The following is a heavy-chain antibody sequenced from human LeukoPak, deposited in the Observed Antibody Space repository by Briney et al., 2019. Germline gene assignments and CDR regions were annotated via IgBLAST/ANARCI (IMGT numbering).Heavy chain of an antibody. V-gene: IGHV3-21*01. CDR2: ISSSSSYI. D-gene: IGHD5-24*01. Sequence: GGSLRLSCAASGFTFSSYSMNWVRQAPGKGLEWVSSISSSSSYIYYADSVKGRFTISRDNAKNSLYLQMNSLRAEDTAVYYCARDRRLQSWEMATIPNAFEIWGQGTMVTVSS. J-gene: IGHJ3*02. CDR1: GFTFSSYS. CDR3: ARDRRLQSWEMATIPNAFEI.